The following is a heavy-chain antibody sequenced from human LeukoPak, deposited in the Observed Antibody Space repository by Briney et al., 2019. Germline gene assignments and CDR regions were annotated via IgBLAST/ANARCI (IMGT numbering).Heavy chain of an antibody. D-gene: IGHD6-13*01. CDR1: GYTFTSYY. CDR2: INPSGGST. CDR3: ARAHGLGAAGYYFDY. Sequence: ASVKVSCKASGYTFTSYYMHWVRQAPGQGLEWVGIINPSGGSTSYAQKFQGRVTMTRDTSISTAYMELSRLRSDDTAVYYCARAHGLGAAGYYFDYWGQGTLVTVSS. J-gene: IGHJ4*02. V-gene: IGHV1-46*01.